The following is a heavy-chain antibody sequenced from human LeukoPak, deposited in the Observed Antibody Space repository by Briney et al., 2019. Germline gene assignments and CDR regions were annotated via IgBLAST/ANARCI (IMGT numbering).Heavy chain of an antibody. Sequence: GGSLRLCCAASGFTVITNDMTWVGQAAGKGLDWVSVLYSDGNTKYADSVQGRFTISRDNSKNTLYLEMNSLSPDDTAVYYCARGVEPLAANTLAYWGQGTLVTVSS. CDR1: GFTVITND. V-gene: IGHV3-53*01. J-gene: IGHJ4*02. CDR2: LYSDGNT. CDR3: ARGVEPLAANTLAY. D-gene: IGHD1-14*01.